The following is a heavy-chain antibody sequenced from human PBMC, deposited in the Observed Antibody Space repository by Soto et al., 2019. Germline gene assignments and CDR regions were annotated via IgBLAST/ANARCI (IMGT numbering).Heavy chain of an antibody. CDR1: GFTFSSYA. D-gene: IGHD3-9*01. CDR3: AREAERYFDWPPGMDV. V-gene: IGHV3-30-3*01. J-gene: IGHJ6*02. CDR2: ISYDGSNK. Sequence: QVQLVESGGGVVQPGRSLRLSCAASGFTFSSYAMHWVRQAPGKGLEWVAVISYDGSNKYYADSVKGRFTISRDNSKNTLYLKMNSLRAEDTAVYYCAREAERYFDWPPGMDVWGQGTTVTVSS.